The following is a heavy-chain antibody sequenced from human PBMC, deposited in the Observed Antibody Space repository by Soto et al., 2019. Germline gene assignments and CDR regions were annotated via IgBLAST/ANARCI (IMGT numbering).Heavy chain of an antibody. CDR2: INADGSTT. V-gene: IGHV3-74*03. CDR1: GFTFSSYW. Sequence: DVQLVESGGGLAQPGGSLRLSCVGSGFTFSSYWMHWVRQAPGKGLVWVSRINADGSTTKYADSVKGRFTVARDNDKNSVYLQMNSLRDEDTDVYFCARAGWYRFDYWGQGTLVTVSP. D-gene: IGHD2-15*01. J-gene: IGHJ4*02. CDR3: ARAGWYRFDY.